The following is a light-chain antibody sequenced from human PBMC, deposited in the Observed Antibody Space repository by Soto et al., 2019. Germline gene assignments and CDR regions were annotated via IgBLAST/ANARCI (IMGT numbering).Light chain of an antibody. CDR3: QQRSSWPLT. CDR1: QSVSSY. V-gene: IGKV3-11*01. CDR2: DAF. J-gene: IGKJ4*01. Sequence: EIVLTQSPATLSLSPGERATLSCRACQSVSSYLVWYQQKPGQAPRLLIFDAFNRATGIPARFSGSGSGTDFTLTISSLEPEDFAVYYCQQRSSWPLTFGGGTKVEIK.